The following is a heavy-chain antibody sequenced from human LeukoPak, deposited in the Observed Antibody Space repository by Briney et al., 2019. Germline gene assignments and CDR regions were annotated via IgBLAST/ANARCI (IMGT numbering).Heavy chain of an antibody. D-gene: IGHD4-17*01. CDR2: ISSGGTT. CDR3: ARDRSYGDFAWGY. V-gene: IGHV3-53*04. J-gene: IGHJ4*02. Sequence: PGGSLRLSCAASGFXVSSNFMTWVRQAPGKGLEWVSVISSGGTTYYADSVKGRFTISRHISKNTVYLQMNSLRAEDTAVYYCARDRSYGDFAWGYWGQGTLVTVSS. CDR1: GFXVSSNF.